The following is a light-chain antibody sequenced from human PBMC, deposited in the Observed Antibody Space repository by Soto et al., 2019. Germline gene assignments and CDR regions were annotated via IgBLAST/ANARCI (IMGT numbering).Light chain of an antibody. V-gene: IGLV2-14*03. J-gene: IGLJ1*01. CDR3: SSFTYSSPLGA. Sequence: QSARTQPASVSGSPGQSITISCTGTSSDVGSYNYVSWYQHHPGKAPKLVIYDVDDRPSGVSNRFSGSKSGNTASLTISGLQAEVEADYYCSSFTYSSPLGAFGTGTKVTVL. CDR1: SSDVGSYNY. CDR2: DVD.